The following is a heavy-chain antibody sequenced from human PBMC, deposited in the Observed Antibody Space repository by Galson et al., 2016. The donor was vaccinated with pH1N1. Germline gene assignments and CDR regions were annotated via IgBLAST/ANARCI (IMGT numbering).Heavy chain of an antibody. J-gene: IGHJ4*02. Sequence: SLRLSCAASGFTFSNSAISWVRQAPGKGLEWVSVISASGLSTYYVDSVKGRFTISRDNSKNTLHLQMNSLRAEDKAIYYCAKHLRPVPPYGAFDYWGQGTLVTVSS. CDR1: GFTFSNSA. CDR3: AKHLRPVPPYGAFDY. CDR2: ISASGLST. V-gene: IGHV3-23*01. D-gene: IGHD4-17*01.